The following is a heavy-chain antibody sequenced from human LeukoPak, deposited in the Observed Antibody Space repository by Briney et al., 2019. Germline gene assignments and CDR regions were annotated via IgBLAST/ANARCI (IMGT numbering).Heavy chain of an antibody. Sequence: GGSLRLSCAASKFALSSYAMSWVRQAPGKGLEWVSAISGGGGNTYYADSVKGRFSISRDNSKNTLYLQMDSLRGEDTAVYYCAKDFRIGYSAHFDYWGQGALVTVSS. CDR2: ISGGGGNT. D-gene: IGHD2-21*01. CDR1: KFALSSYA. J-gene: IGHJ4*02. V-gene: IGHV3-23*01. CDR3: AKDFRIGYSAHFDY.